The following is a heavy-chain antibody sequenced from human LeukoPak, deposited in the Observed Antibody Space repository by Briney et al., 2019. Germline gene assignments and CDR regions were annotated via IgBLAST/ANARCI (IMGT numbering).Heavy chain of an antibody. J-gene: IGHJ3*02. CDR3: ARGPVTRFEI. CDR1: GFIVSSNY. CDR2: IYSGGTT. Sequence: PGGSLGLSCAASGFIVSSNYMSWVRRAPGKRLQWVSVIYSGGTTYYADSVKGRFTISRDNSNNTLYLQMNSLRAEDTAVYYCARGPVTRFEIWGQGTMVTVSS. D-gene: IGHD4-17*01. V-gene: IGHV3-53*01.